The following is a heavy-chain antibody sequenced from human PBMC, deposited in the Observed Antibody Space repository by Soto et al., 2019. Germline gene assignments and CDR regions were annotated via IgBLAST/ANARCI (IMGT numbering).Heavy chain of an antibody. CDR3: ARDPSPVTDEDDAFDI. V-gene: IGHV3-21*01. CDR2: ISSSSSYI. CDR1: GFTFSSYS. J-gene: IGHJ3*02. D-gene: IGHD4-17*01. Sequence: GGSLRLSCAASGFTFSSYSMNWVRQAPGKGLEWVSSISSSSSYIYYADSVKGRFTISRDNAKNSLYLQMNSLRAEDTAVYYCARDPSPVTDEDDAFDIWGLGTMVTVSS.